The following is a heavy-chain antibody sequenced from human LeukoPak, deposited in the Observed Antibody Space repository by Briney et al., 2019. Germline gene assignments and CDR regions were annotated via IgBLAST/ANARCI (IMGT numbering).Heavy chain of an antibody. V-gene: IGHV5-51*01. CDR1: GYSFTSYW. Sequence: GESLKISCKGSGYSFTSYWIGWVRQMPGKGLEWMGIIYPGDSDTRYSPSFQGQVTIPADKSINTAYLQSSSLKASDTAMYYCARRPYISSSWGAFDIWGQGTMVTVSS. CDR2: IYPGDSDT. CDR3: ARRPYISSSWGAFDI. D-gene: IGHD6-6*01. J-gene: IGHJ3*02.